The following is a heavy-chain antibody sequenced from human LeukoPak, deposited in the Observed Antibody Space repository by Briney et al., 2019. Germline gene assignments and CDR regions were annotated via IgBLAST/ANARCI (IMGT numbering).Heavy chain of an antibody. CDR1: GGTFSSYA. CDR2: MNPNSGNT. Sequence: ASVKVSCKASGGTFSSYAINWVRQATGQGLEWMGWMNPNSGNTGYARKFQGRVTMTRNTSISTAYMELSSLRSEDTAVYYCARGDKTSFDYWGQGTLVTVSS. CDR3: ARGDKTSFDY. J-gene: IGHJ4*02. V-gene: IGHV1-8*02.